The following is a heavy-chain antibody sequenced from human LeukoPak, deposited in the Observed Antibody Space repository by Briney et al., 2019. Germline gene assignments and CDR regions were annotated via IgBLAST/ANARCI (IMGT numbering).Heavy chain of an antibody. CDR3: ATNYGSGSYYILVY. CDR1: GYSISSGYY. V-gene: IGHV4-38-2*01. D-gene: IGHD3-10*01. J-gene: IGHJ4*02. Sequence: SETLSLTCAVSGYSISSGYYWGWIRQPPGKGLEWIGNIYHSGSTYYNPSLKSRVTISLDTSKNQFSLKLSPVTAADTAVYYCATNYGSGSYYILVYWGQGTLVTVSS. CDR2: IYHSGST.